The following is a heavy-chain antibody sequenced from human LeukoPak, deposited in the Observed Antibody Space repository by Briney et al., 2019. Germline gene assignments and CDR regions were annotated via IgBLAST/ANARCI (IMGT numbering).Heavy chain of an antibody. J-gene: IGHJ4*02. Sequence: GGSLRLSCAASEFTFSSYSMNWVRQAPGKALEWVSYITNSGNSKSYADSVKGRFTISRDNTKNSLYLQMNGLRAEDTAVYYCARTRSSDYLTFDYWGQGILVTVSS. D-gene: IGHD3-22*01. CDR1: EFTFSSYS. V-gene: IGHV3-48*01. CDR2: ITNSGNSK. CDR3: ARTRSSDYLTFDY.